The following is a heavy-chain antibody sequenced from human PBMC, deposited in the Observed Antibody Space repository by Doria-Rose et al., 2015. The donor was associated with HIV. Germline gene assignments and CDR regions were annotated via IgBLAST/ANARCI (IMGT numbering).Heavy chain of an antibody. D-gene: IGHD6-13*01. J-gene: IGHJ4*02. CDR2: IFSYDDR. V-gene: IGHV2-26*01. CDR1: GVSLSSPGMG. Sequence: QESGPVLVKPTETLTLTCTVFGVSLSSPGMGVSWIRQPPGKALEWLANIFSYDDRSYKTSLKSRLTISRGTSNNQVVLTMTDMDPVDTATYYCARIKSSRWYHKYYFDFWGQGTLVIVSA. CDR3: ARIKSSRWYHKYYFDF.